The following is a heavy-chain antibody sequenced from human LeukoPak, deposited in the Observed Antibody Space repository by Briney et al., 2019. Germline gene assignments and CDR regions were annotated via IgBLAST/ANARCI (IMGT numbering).Heavy chain of an antibody. J-gene: IGHJ3*01. CDR1: GFTFSSYW. Sequence: PGGSLRLSCAASGFTFSSYWMHWVRQAPGNGLVWVPRINSDGSSTSYADSVKGRFTISRDNAKNTLYLQMNSLRAEDTAVYYCATGLGYCSSTSCRWGQGTMVTVSS. CDR3: ATGLGYCSSTSCR. V-gene: IGHV3-74*01. D-gene: IGHD2-2*01. CDR2: INSDGSST.